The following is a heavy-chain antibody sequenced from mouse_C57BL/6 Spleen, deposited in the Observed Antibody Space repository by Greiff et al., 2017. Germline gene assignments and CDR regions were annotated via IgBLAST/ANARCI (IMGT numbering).Heavy chain of an antibody. Sequence: QVQLQQSGAELAKPGASVKLSCKASGYTFTSYWMHWVKQRPGQGLEWIGYINPSSGYTKYNQKFKDKATLTADQSSSTAYMQLSSLTYEDAAVYYCARGTYPHYFDYWGQGTTLTVSS. D-gene: IGHD5-1*01. CDR1: GYTFTSYW. J-gene: IGHJ2*01. V-gene: IGHV1-7*01. CDR2: INPSSGYT. CDR3: ARGTYPHYFDY.